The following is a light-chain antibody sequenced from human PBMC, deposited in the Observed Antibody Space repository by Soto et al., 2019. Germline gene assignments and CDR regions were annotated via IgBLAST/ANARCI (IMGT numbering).Light chain of an antibody. Sequence: QSALTQPASVSGSPGQSITISCTGTNSDIGSYDYVSWYQQHPGKAPKLMIYEVSNRPSGVSNRFSGSKSGNTASLTISGLQAEDEADYYCNSYASSGTLVFGTGTKLTVL. CDR3: NSYASSGTLV. CDR1: NSDIGSYDY. V-gene: IGLV2-14*01. J-gene: IGLJ1*01. CDR2: EVS.